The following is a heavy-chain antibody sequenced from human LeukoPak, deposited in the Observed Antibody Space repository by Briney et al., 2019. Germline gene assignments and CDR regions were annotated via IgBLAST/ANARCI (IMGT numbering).Heavy chain of an antibody. CDR3: ARAALDQLPNQEGYYYYYYMDV. D-gene: IGHD2-2*01. V-gene: IGHV3-30*02. Sequence: GGSLRLSCAASGFTFNSYGMDWVRQAPGKGLEGVAFIRSDGSTKYYADSVKGRFTISRDNSKNTLYLQMNSLRAEDTAVYYCARAALDQLPNQEGYYYYYYMDVWGKGTTVTVSS. J-gene: IGHJ6*03. CDR2: IRSDGSTK. CDR1: GFTFNSYG.